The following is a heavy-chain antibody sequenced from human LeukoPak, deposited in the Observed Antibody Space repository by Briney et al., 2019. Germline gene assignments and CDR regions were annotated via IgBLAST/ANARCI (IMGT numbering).Heavy chain of an antibody. D-gene: IGHD2-2*01. CDR3: ASDLGYCSSTSCRYFDP. CDR1: GGSISSGGYY. V-gene: IGHV4-30-2*01. CDR2: ISHSGST. Sequence: SETLSLTCTVSGGSISSGGYYWSWIRQPPGKGLEWIGYISHSGSTYYNPSLESRVTISVDRSKNQFSLKLSSVTAADTAVYYCASDLGYCSSTSCRYFDPWGQGTLVTVSS. J-gene: IGHJ5*02.